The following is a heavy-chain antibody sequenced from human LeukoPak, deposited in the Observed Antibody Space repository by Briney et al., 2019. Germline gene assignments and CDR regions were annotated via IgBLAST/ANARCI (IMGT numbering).Heavy chain of an antibody. CDR1: GGSFSGYY. Sequence: SETLSLTCAVYGGSFSGYYWSWIRQPAGKGLEWIGRIYTSGSTNYNPSLKSRVTMSVDTSKNQFSLKLSSVTAADTAVYYCASRTKYYYDSSGYYQPPDAFDIWGQGTMVTVSS. CDR2: IYTSGST. V-gene: IGHV4-59*10. J-gene: IGHJ3*02. CDR3: ASRTKYYYDSSGYYQPPDAFDI. D-gene: IGHD3-22*01.